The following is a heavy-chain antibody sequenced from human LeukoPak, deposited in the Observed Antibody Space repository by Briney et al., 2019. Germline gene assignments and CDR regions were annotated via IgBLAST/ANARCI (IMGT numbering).Heavy chain of an antibody. CDR2: ISAYNGNT. J-gene: IGHJ3*02. CDR1: GYTFTSYG. D-gene: IGHD3-10*01. V-gene: IGHV1-18*01. CDR3: AREGKDITMVRGVIRDAFDI. Sequence: ASVKVSCKASGYTFTSYGISWVRQAPGQGLEWMGWISAYNGNTNYAQKLQGRVTMTTDTSTSTAYMELSSLRSEDTAVYYCAREGKDITMVRGVIRDAFDIWGQGTMVTVSS.